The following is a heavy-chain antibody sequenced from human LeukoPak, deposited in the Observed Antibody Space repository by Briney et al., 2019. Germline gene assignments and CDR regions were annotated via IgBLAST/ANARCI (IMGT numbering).Heavy chain of an antibody. V-gene: IGHV4-39*01. D-gene: IGHD3-22*01. CDR3: ARLGYYDSSGYYCFDY. CDR1: GGSFSGYY. Sequence: KPSETLSLTCAVYGGSFSGYYWGWIRQPPGKGLEWSGSIYYSGSTYYNPSLKSRVTISVDTSKNQFSLELSSVTAADTAVYYCARLGYYDSSGYYCFDYWGQGTLVTVSS. J-gene: IGHJ4*02. CDR2: IYYSGST.